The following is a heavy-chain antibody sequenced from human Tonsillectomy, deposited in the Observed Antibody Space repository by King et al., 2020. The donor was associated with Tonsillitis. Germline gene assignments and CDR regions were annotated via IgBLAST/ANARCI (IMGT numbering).Heavy chain of an antibody. J-gene: IGHJ4*02. Sequence: QLVQSGGGVVQPGRSLRLSCAASGFTFSSHGLHWVRQTPGKGLECVAVVSYDGRYKYYPDSVKGRFTISRDNSKNTVYLQMNSLRAEDTAVYYCARDSNLLTGYCDYWGQGTLVTVSS. V-gene: IGHV3-30*04. D-gene: IGHD3-9*01. CDR1: GFTFSSHG. CDR3: ARDSNLLTGYCDY. CDR2: VSYDGRYK.